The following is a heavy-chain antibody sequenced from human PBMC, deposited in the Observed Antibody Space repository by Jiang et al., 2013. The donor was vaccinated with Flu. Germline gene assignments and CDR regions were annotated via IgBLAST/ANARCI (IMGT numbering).Heavy chain of an antibody. J-gene: IGHJ4*02. CDR2: IWHDGNKE. Sequence: LVESGGGVVQPGGSLRLSCAASGFTFSSFALHWVRQAPGKGLEWVARIWHDGNKEHYADSVKGRFSISRDNPKNMVYLQMNSLRGDDTAVYYCVKDLVWSSGGYPGDPRLPEDWGQGTLVTVSS. D-gene: IGHD6-19*01. CDR1: GFTFSSFA. CDR3: VKDLVWSSGGYPGDPRLPED. V-gene: IGHV3-33*06.